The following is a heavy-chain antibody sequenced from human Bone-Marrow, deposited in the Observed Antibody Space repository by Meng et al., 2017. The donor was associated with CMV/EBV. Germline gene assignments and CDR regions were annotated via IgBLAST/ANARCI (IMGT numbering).Heavy chain of an antibody. Sequence: ASVKVSCKASGYTFTNYYVHWVRQAPGQGLEWMGWIDPKSGGTKYAEKFQGRVTMTTDTSTSTAYMEVRSLRSADTAVYYCARDYYDSSGYHYYYYGMDVWGQGTTATVSS. CDR2: IDPKSGGT. CDR3: ARDYYDSSGYHYYYYGMDV. CDR1: GYTFTNYY. J-gene: IGHJ6*02. V-gene: IGHV1-2*02. D-gene: IGHD3-22*01.